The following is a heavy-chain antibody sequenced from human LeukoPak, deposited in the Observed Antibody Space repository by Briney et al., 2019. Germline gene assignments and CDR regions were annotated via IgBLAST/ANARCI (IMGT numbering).Heavy chain of an antibody. CDR3: ADLSVQLERPANY. CDR1: GFTFSSYA. V-gene: IGHV3-23*01. CDR2: ISGSGGST. Sequence: PGGSLRLSCAASGFTFSSYAMSWVRQAPGKGLEWVSAISGSGGSTYYADSVKGRFTISRDNSKNTLYLQMNSLRAEDTAVYYCADLSVQLERPANYWGQGTLVTVSS. D-gene: IGHD1-1*01. J-gene: IGHJ4*02.